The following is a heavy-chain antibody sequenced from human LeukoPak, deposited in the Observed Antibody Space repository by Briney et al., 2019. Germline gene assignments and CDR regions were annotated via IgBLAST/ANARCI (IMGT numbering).Heavy chain of an antibody. J-gene: IGHJ6*02. CDR2: ISSTGNAI. D-gene: IGHD6-19*01. CDR1: GFTFGDYA. V-gene: IGHV3-48*02. CDR3: AKDLAVAGTPYYHGMDV. Sequence: GGSLRLSCTASGFTFGDYAMSWVRQAPGKGLEWVSYISSTGNAIYYADSVKGRFTVSRDNAKDSLYLQMNSLRDEDTAVYYCAKDLAVAGTPYYHGMDVWGQGTTVTVSS.